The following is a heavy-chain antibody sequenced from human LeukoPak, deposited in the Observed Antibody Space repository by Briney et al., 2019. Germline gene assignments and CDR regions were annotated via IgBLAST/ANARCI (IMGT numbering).Heavy chain of an antibody. D-gene: IGHD6-19*01. CDR1: GHSFTTYW. Sequence: GESLKISCKGSGHSFTTYWIGWVRQMPGKGLEWMGIIYPADSDIRYSPSFQGQVTISADKSISTAYLQWSSLKASDTAMYYCARLQWLADLYYFDYWGQGTLVTVSS. CDR2: IYPADSDI. J-gene: IGHJ4*02. CDR3: ARLQWLADLYYFDY. V-gene: IGHV5-51*01.